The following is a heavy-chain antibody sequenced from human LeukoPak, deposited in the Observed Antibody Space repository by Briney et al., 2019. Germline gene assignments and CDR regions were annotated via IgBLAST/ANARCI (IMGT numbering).Heavy chain of an antibody. CDR1: GYSISSGYY. D-gene: IGHD4-17*01. V-gene: IGHV4-38-2*02. Sequence: SETLSLTCTVSGYSISSGYYWGWIRQPPGKGLEWVGNIYHSGSTYYNPSLKSRVTISVDTSKNQFSLKLSSVTAADTAVYYCARGDADLNGDYGKVPFDYWGQGTLVTVSS. CDR3: ARGDADLNGDYGKVPFDY. CDR2: IYHSGST. J-gene: IGHJ4*02.